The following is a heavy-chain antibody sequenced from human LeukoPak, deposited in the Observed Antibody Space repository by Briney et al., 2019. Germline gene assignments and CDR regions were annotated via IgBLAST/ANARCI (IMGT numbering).Heavy chain of an antibody. CDR2: MYYSGST. V-gene: IGHV4-59*01. CDR3: ARAADQPYYYYMDV. J-gene: IGHJ6*03. CDR1: GGSFSGYY. Sequence: SETLSLTCAVYGGSFSGYYWSWIRQPPGKGLEWIGYMYYSGSTNYNPSLKSRVTISVDTSKNQFSLKLSSVTAADTAAYYCARAADQPYYYYMDVWGKGTTVTISS. D-gene: IGHD6-19*01.